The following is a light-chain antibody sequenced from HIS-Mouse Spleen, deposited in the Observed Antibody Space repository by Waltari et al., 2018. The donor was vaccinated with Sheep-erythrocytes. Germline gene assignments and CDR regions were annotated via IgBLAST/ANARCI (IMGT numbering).Light chain of an antibody. CDR2: DAS. CDR3: QQRSNWPPIT. Sequence: EIVLTQSPATLSLFPGERATLSCRASQSVSSYLAWYQQKPGQAPRLLIYDASNRATGIPARFSGSGSGTDFTLTISSLEPEDFVVYYCQQRSNWPPITFGQGTRLEIK. V-gene: IGKV3-11*01. J-gene: IGKJ5*01. CDR1: QSVSSY.